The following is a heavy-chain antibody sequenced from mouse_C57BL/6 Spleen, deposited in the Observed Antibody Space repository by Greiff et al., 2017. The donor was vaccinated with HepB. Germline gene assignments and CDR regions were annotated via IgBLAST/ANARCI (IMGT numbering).Heavy chain of an antibody. J-gene: IGHJ4*01. CDR3: ARDSSGSYYAMDY. D-gene: IGHD3-2*02. CDR2: IHPNSGST. Sequence: QVQLQQPGAELVKPGASVKLSCKASGYTFTSYWMHWVKQRPGQGLEWIGMIHPNSGSTNYNEKFKSKATLTVDKSSSTAYMQFSSLTSEDSAVYYCARDSSGSYYAMDYWGQGTSVTVSS. V-gene: IGHV1-64*01. CDR1: GYTFTSYW.